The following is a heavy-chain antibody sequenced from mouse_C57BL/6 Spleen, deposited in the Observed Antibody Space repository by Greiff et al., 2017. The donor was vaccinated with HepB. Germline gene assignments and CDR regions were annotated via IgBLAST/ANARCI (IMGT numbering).Heavy chain of an antibody. CDR3: ARNFGTGYYPDY. Sequence: QVQLQQPGAELVKPGASVKLSCKASGYTFTSYWMQWVKQRPGQGLEWIGEIDPSDSYTNYNQQFKGKATLTVDTSSSTAYMQRSSLTSEDSAVYYCARNFGTGYYPDYWGQGTTLTVSS. J-gene: IGHJ2*01. D-gene: IGHD2-1*01. CDR1: GYTFTSYW. V-gene: IGHV1-50*01. CDR2: IDPSDSYT.